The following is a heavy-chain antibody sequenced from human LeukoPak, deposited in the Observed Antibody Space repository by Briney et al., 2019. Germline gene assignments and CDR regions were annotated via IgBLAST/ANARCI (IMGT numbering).Heavy chain of an antibody. CDR3: ARATYGYDVFDY. CDR1: GGSISSSSNY. CDR2: IHYGGSN. J-gene: IGHJ4*02. D-gene: IGHD5-12*01. Sequence: PETLSLTCTVSGGSISSSSNYWGWIRQPPGKGLGWIGSIHYGGSNYNTPSMKSRVTISVATSNVQSSLKRSSVAAEDTVVYYGARATYGYDVFDYWGQGTLVTVAS. V-gene: IGHV4-39*07.